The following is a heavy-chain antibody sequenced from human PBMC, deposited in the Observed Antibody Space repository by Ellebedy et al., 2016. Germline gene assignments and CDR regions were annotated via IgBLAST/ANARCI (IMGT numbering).Heavy chain of an antibody. Sequence: GGSLRLSCAASGFTFSSYWMHWVRQAPGKGLVWVSRINSDGSSTSYADSVKGRFTISRDNAKNTLYLQMNSLRAEDTAVYYCAIDGYNLSYYYYGMDVWGQGTTVTVSS. CDR1: GFTFSSYW. CDR2: INSDGSST. CDR3: AIDGYNLSYYYYGMDV. J-gene: IGHJ6*02. D-gene: IGHD5-24*01. V-gene: IGHV3-74*01.